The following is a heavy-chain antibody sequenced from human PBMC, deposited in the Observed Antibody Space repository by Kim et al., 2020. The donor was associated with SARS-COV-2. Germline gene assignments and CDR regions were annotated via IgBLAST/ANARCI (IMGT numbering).Heavy chain of an antibody. D-gene: IGHD6-19*01. Sequence: ANYAQGFQGRVTMTRATSTTTAYLEMWSLRPDDTAVYYCARGQWSQSAVDFWGQGTLVTVSS. J-gene: IGHJ4*02. V-gene: IGHV1-18*01. CDR3: ARGQWSQSAVDF. CDR2: A.